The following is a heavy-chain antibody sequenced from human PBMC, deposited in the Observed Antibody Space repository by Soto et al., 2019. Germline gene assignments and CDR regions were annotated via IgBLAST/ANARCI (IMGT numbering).Heavy chain of an antibody. CDR3: ARLVVVAPVANV. J-gene: IGHJ4*02. Sequence: PSETLSLTCSLSGGSINYNSYHWGWIRQPPGQGLEWIGSIFYTGTTFYNPSLESRVTMSVDTSKNSFSLHLTSVTAADTAVYFCARLVVVAPVANVWGQGTLVTVSS. D-gene: IGHD2-2*01. CDR1: GGSINYNSYH. V-gene: IGHV4-39*02. CDR2: IFYTGTT.